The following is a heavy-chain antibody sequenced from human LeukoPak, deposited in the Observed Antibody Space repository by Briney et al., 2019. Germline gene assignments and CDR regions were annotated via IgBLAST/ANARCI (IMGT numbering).Heavy chain of an antibody. J-gene: IGHJ4*02. CDR1: GGSISSGGYC. V-gene: IGHV4-30-2*01. Sequence: PSETLSLTCAVSGGSISSGGYCWGWLRQPPGRGLEWIGYIYHSGSTYYNPSLKSRVTISVDTSKNQFSLKLSSVTAADTAVYYCARGRTDDYFDYWGQGALVTVSS. CDR3: ARGRTDDYFDY. CDR2: IYHSGST.